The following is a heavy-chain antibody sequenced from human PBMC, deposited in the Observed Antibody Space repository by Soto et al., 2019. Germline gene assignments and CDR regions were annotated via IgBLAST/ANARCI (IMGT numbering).Heavy chain of an antibody. Sequence: KASETLSLTCAVYGGSFSGYYWSWIRQPPGKGLEWTGEINHSGSTNYNPSLKSRVTISVDTSKNQFSLKLSSVTAADTAVYYCARGQAVAATLYYSDYWGQGTLVTVSS. V-gene: IGHV4-34*01. CDR2: INHSGST. D-gene: IGHD2-15*01. CDR3: ARGQAVAATLYYSDY. J-gene: IGHJ4*02. CDR1: GGSFSGYY.